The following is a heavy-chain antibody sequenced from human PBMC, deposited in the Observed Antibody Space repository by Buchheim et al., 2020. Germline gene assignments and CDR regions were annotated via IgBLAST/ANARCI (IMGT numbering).Heavy chain of an antibody. Sequence: EVQLVESGGGLVQPGGSLRLSCAASGFTVSSNYMCWVRQAPGKGMEWVSVIYSGGSTYYADSVTGRFTISRDNSKNTQYLQMNSLRAEDTAVYYCARGPWGIAAAGFDYWGQGTL. J-gene: IGHJ4*02. D-gene: IGHD6-13*01. CDR2: IYSGGST. CDR3: ARGPWGIAAAGFDY. V-gene: IGHV3-66*01. CDR1: GFTVSSNY.